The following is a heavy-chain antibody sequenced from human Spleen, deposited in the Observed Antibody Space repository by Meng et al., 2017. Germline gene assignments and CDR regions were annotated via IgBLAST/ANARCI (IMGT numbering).Heavy chain of an antibody. CDR2: IGGSGGNT. Sequence: GESLKISCAASGFTFSTYAMSWVRQAPGKGLEWVSAIGGSGGNTYYADSVKGRFTISRDNSKNTLYLQMSSLRDEDTAVYYCAKGERSSGWLFGYWGQGTLVTVSS. J-gene: IGHJ4*02. D-gene: IGHD6-19*01. CDR1: GFTFSTYA. V-gene: IGHV3-23*01. CDR3: AKGERSSGWLFGY.